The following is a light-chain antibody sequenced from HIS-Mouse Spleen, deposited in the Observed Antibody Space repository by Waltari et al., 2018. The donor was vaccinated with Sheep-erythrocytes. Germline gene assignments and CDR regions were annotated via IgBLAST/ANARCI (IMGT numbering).Light chain of an antibody. CDR1: SSDVGGYNH. J-gene: IGLJ1*01. CDR3: CSYAGSYNHV. Sequence: QSALTQPPSVSGSHGQSVTISCTGTSSDVGGYNHVSWYQQHPGKAPKLMIYDVSKRPSGVPDRFSGSKSGNTASLTISGLQAEDEADYYCCSYAGSYNHVFATGTKVTVL. CDR2: DVS. V-gene: IGLV2-11*01.